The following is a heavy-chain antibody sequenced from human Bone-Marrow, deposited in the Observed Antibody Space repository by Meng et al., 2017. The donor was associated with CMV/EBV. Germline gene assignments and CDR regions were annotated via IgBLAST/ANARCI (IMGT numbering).Heavy chain of an antibody. CDR2: INPNSGGT. Sequence: ASVKVSCKASGYTFTGYYMHWVRQAPGQGLEWMGWINPNSGGTNYAQKFQGRVTMTRDTSISTAYMELSRLRSDDTAMYFCARGPTFGSSLDYWGQGKLVTVSS. CDR3: ARGPTFGSSLDY. D-gene: IGHD3-16*01. J-gene: IGHJ4*02. V-gene: IGHV1-2*02. CDR1: GYTFTGYY.